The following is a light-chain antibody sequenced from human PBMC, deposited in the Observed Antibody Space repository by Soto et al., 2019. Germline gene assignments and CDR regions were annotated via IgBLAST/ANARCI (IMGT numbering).Light chain of an antibody. CDR3: QQYNEWPIT. CDR1: QSVSSL. Sequence: EVVLTPSPATLSLSPWARSPISGRASQSVSSLLAWYQQKPGQAPRLLIYRASTRATGISGRFSGSGSGTEFTLTITSLQSEDFAVYYCQQYNEWPITFGQGTKVDIK. J-gene: IGKJ1*01. V-gene: IGKV3-15*01. CDR2: RAS.